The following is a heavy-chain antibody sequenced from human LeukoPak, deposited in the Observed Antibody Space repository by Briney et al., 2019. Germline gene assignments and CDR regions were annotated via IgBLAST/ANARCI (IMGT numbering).Heavy chain of an antibody. D-gene: IGHD2-2*02. V-gene: IGHV4-39*07. Sequence: SETLSLTCTVSGGSVSSGSYYWSWIRQPPGKGLEWIGEINHSGSTNYNPSLKSRVTISVDTSKNQFSLKLSSVTAADTAVYYCARVTELLYVDYWGQGTLVTVSS. J-gene: IGHJ4*02. CDR2: INHSGST. CDR1: GGSVSSGSYY. CDR3: ARVTELLYVDY.